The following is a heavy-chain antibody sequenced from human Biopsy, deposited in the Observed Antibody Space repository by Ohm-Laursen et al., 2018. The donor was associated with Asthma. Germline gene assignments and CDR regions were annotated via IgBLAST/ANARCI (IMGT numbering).Heavy chain of an antibody. J-gene: IGHJ5*02. CDR1: GFTLSSYA. D-gene: IGHD4-17*01. CDR2: ISSGGGTI. Sequence: FLRLSCTATGFTLSSYAIHWVRQAPGKGLEWVSVISSGGGTIDYADSVKGRFTISRNISTNTVYLQMDSLSADDTAVYYCAKVGHGYGDYVGYLDPWGQGTLVTVSS. V-gene: IGHV3-23*01. CDR3: AKVGHGYGDYVGYLDP.